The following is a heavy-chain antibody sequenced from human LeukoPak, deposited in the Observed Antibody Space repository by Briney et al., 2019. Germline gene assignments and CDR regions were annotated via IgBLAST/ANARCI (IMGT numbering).Heavy chain of an antibody. CDR1: GFTFTSYA. Sequence: PGRSLRLSCAASGFTFTSYAMHWVRQAPGKGLEWVAGISYDGSNKYYADSVKGRFTISRDNSKNTLYLQMNSLRAEDTAVYYCARASGPRTTGTSYYFDYWGQGTLVTVSS. CDR2: ISYDGSNK. D-gene: IGHD1-1*01. V-gene: IGHV3-30*04. CDR3: ARASGPRTTGTSYYFDY. J-gene: IGHJ4*02.